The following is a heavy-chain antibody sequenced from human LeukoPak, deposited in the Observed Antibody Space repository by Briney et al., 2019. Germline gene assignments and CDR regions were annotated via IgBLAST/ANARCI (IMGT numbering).Heavy chain of an antibody. CDR1: GYTFTGYY. D-gene: IGHD3-3*01. Sequence: ASVKVSCKASGYTFTGYYMHWVRQAPGQGLEWMGWINPNSGGTNYAQKFQGRVTMTRDTSISTAYMGLSRLRSDDTAVYYCARGITIFGVVMRDYGMDVWGQGTTVTVSS. CDR3: ARGITIFGVVMRDYGMDV. V-gene: IGHV1-2*02. J-gene: IGHJ6*02. CDR2: INPNSGGT.